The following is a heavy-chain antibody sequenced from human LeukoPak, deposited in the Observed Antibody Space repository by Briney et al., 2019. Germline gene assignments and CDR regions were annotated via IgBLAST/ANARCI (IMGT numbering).Heavy chain of an antibody. Sequence: GGSLRLSCAASGFTFSCYAMSWVRQAPGKGLEWVAGISGSGGRTNYADSVKGRFTDSRDNSKNTLDLQMNSLRAEDTAVYSCAKRRVAIRLILVGFHNEAYYIASWGQGALVTASS. J-gene: IGHJ4*02. D-gene: IGHD3-16*01. V-gene: IGHV3-23*01. CDR2: ISGSGGRT. CDR1: GFTFSCYA. CDR3: AKRRVAIRLILVGFHNEAYYIAS.